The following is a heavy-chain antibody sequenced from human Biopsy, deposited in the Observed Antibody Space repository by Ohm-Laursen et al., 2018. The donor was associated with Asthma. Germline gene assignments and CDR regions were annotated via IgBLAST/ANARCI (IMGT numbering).Heavy chain of an antibody. V-gene: IGHV1-69*01. J-gene: IGHJ6*02. CDR3: ARGYSGTDRIVYYYSGMEV. D-gene: IGHD5-12*01. Sequence: SSVKVSCKASGDSLGSFINYAISWVRQAPRQGLEWMGGLIPVLGTADYAPMFEGRVTITADESTSTAYLELTSLRFEDTVVYYCARGYSGTDRIVYYYSGMEVWGQGTTVTVSS. CDR1: GDSLGSFINYA. CDR2: LIPVLGTA.